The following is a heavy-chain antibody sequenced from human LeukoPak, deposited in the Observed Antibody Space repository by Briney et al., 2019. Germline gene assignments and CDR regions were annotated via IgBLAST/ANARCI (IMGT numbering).Heavy chain of an antibody. J-gene: IGHJ4*02. D-gene: IGHD1-26*01. V-gene: IGHV4-39*07. Sequence: SEALSLTCTVSGGSISSSNYYWGWIRQPPGKGLQWIGSIYYSGTTYYNPSLKSRVTISVDTSKNQFSLKLSSVTAADTAVYYCARIPSEWAPLDYWGQGTLVTVSS. CDR1: GGSISSSNYY. CDR2: IYYSGTT. CDR3: ARIPSEWAPLDY.